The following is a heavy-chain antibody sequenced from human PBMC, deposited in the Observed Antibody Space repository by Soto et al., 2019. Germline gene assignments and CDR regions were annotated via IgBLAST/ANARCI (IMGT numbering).Heavy chain of an antibody. V-gene: IGHV3-21*01. CDR1: GFTFSSYS. CDR3: ARGGSYYYYYYMDV. D-gene: IGHD1-26*01. J-gene: IGHJ6*03. Sequence: EVQLVESGGGLVKPGGSLSLSCAASGFTFSSYSMNWVRQAPGKGLEWVSSISSSSSYIYYADSVKGRFTISRDNAKNSLYLQMNSLRAEDTAVYYCARGGSYYYYYYMDVWGKGTTVTVSS. CDR2: ISSSSSYI.